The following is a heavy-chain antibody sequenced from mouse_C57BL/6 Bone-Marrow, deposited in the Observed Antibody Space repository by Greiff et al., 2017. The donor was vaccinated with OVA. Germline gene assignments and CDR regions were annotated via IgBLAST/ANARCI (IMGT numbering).Heavy chain of an antibody. Sequence: VQLQQSGPGLVQPSQRLSITCTVSGFSLTSYGVHWVRQSPGKGLEWLGVIWSGGSTDYNAACISRLSISKDNSKSQVFFKMNSLQADDTAIYYCATWYGSPFDYWGQGTTLTVSS. CDR2: IWSGGST. CDR1: GFSLTSYG. D-gene: IGHD1-1*01. CDR3: ATWYGSPFDY. V-gene: IGHV2-2*01. J-gene: IGHJ2*01.